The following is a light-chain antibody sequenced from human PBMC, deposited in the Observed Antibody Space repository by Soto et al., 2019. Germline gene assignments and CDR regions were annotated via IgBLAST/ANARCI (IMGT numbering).Light chain of an antibody. Sequence: EIVLTQSPGTLSLSPGERATLSCRTSQSVSSNYLAWYQKKPGQAPRLLISGASSRATGIPDRFSGSGSGTDFTLTISRLEPEDFAVYYCHQYGTLPRTFGQGTKVDVK. J-gene: IGKJ1*01. V-gene: IGKV3-20*01. CDR2: GAS. CDR3: HQYGTLPRT. CDR1: QSVSSNY.